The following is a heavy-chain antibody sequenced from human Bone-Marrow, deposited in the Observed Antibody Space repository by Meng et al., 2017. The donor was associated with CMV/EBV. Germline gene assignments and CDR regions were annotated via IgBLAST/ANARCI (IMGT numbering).Heavy chain of an antibody. CDR1: FTFSSYG. J-gene: IGHJ4*02. Sequence: FTFSSYGMHWVRQAPGKGLVWVARINSDGSSTSYADSVKGRFTISRDNAKNTLYLQMNSLRAEDTAVYYCARVGYDSSGYYYHFDYWGQGTLVTVSS. D-gene: IGHD3-22*01. V-gene: IGHV3-74*01. CDR2: INSDGSST. CDR3: ARVGYDSSGYYYHFDY.